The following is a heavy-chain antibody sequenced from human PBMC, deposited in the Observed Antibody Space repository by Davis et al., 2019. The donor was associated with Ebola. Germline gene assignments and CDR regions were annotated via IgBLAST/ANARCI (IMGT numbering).Heavy chain of an antibody. CDR1: GGSFSGYY. D-gene: IGHD3-22*01. CDR2: INHSGST. Sequence: PSETLSLTCAVYGGSFSGYYWSWIRQPPGRGLEWIGEINHSGSTNYNPSLKSRVTISVDTSKNQFSLKLSSVTAADTAVYYCARALYDSSNYFYSYFDYWGQGTLVTVSS. CDR3: ARALYDSSNYFYSYFDY. J-gene: IGHJ4*02. V-gene: IGHV4-34*01.